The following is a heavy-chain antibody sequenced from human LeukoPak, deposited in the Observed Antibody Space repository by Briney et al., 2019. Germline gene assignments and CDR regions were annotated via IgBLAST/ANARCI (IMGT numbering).Heavy chain of an antibody. CDR1: GFTFDDYA. D-gene: IGHD6-13*01. CDR3: AKEDAAALDY. Sequence: GGSLRLSCAASGFTFDDYAMHWVRQAPGKGLEWVSGISWNSGSIGYADSVKGRFTISRDNAKNSLYLQMNSLRAEDTALYYCAKEDAAALDYWGQGTLVTVSS. V-gene: IGHV3-9*01. CDR2: ISWNSGSI. J-gene: IGHJ4*02.